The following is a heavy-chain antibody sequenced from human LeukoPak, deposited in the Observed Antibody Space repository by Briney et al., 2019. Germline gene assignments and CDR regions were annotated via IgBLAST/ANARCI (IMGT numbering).Heavy chain of an antibody. Sequence: GGSLRLSCAASGFTFSSYSMNWVRQAPGKGLEWVSSISSSSSYIYYADSVKGRFTISRDNAKNSLYLQMNSLRAEDAAVYYCAGDGSIAAAGSFDYWGQGTLVTVSS. J-gene: IGHJ4*02. D-gene: IGHD6-13*01. CDR1: GFTFSSYS. CDR2: ISSSSSYI. CDR3: AGDGSIAAAGSFDY. V-gene: IGHV3-21*01.